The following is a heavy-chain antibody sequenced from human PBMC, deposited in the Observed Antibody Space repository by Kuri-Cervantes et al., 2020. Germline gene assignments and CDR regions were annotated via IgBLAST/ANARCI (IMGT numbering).Heavy chain of an antibody. CDR1: GGTFSSYA. Sequence: SVKVSCKASGGTFSSYAISWVRQAPGQGLEWMGGIIPIFGTADYAQKFQGRVTITADESTSTAYMELSSLRSEDTAVYYCARDWGIAVAGTKGDAFDIWGQGTMVTVSS. J-gene: IGHJ3*02. CDR2: IIPIFGTA. CDR3: ARDWGIAVAGTKGDAFDI. V-gene: IGHV1-69*13. D-gene: IGHD6-19*01.